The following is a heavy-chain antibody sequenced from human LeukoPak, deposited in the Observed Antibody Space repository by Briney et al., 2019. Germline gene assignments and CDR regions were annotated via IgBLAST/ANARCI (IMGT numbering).Heavy chain of an antibody. J-gene: IGHJ4*02. D-gene: IGHD6-19*01. Sequence: SETLSLTCTISGGSIGGDHWSWIRQAPGKGLEWIGYISYTGSTSYNPSLRNRVTISLHTSENQFSLRLTSVTAADTAVYYCARAVTGTGMVDYWGQGTLVAVSS. CDR3: ARAVTGTGMVDY. V-gene: IGHV4-59*08. CDR2: ISYTGST. CDR1: GGSIGGDH.